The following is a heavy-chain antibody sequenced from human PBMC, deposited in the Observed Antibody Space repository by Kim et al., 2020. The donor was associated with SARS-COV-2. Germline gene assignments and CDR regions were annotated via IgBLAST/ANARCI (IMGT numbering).Heavy chain of an antibody. CDR2: ITSSGSAI. Sequence: GGSLRLSCAASGFTFSSYSMNWVRQAPGKGLEWVSYITSSGSAIYYADSVKGRFTMSRDNAKNSLYLQMNSLRDEDTAVYYCAKEARGTVDYWGHGTLVTVSS. D-gene: IGHD1-1*01. CDR1: GFTFSSYS. J-gene: IGHJ4*01. V-gene: IGHV3-48*02. CDR3: AKEARGTVDY.